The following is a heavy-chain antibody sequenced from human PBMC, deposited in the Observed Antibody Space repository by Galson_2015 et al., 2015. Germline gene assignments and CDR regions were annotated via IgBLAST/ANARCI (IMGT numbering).Heavy chain of an antibody. CDR3: AKVLAAAGTAPNDAFDI. V-gene: IGHV3-30*18. CDR2: ISYDGSNK. J-gene: IGHJ3*02. D-gene: IGHD6-13*01. CDR1: GFTFSSYG. Sequence: ALRLSCAASGFTFSSYGMHWVRQAPGKGLEWVAVISYDGSNKYYADSVKGRFTISRDNSKNTLYLQMNSLRAEDTAVYYCAKVLAAAGTAPNDAFDIWGQGTMVTVSS.